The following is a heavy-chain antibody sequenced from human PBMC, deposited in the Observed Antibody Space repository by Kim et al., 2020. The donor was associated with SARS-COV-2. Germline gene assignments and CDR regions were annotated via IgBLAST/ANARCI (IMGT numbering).Heavy chain of an antibody. J-gene: IGHJ4*02. CDR1: GYTFTSYG. CDR2: ISAYNGNT. Sequence: ASVKVSCKASGYTFTSYGISWVRQAPGQGLEWMGWISAYNGNTNYAQKLQGRVTMTTDTSTSTAYMELRSLRSDDTAVYYCARELYYYDSSSLDYWGQGTVVTVSS. CDR3: ARELYYYDSSSLDY. D-gene: IGHD3-22*01. V-gene: IGHV1-18*01.